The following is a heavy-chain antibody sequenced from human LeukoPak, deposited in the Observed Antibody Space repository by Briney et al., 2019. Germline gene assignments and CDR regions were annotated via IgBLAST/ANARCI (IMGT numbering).Heavy chain of an antibody. J-gene: IGHJ3*02. CDR2: IYSGGST. Sequence: PGGSLRLSCAAPGFPVSSNYMSWVPQAPGKGLEWVSVIYSGGSTSYADSVKGRFTISRDNSKNPLDLQKHSLRAEDPAVYYCASYYDSSGNAFDIWGQGTMVTVSS. CDR1: GFPVSSNY. CDR3: ASYYDSSGNAFDI. V-gene: IGHV3-53*01. D-gene: IGHD3-22*01.